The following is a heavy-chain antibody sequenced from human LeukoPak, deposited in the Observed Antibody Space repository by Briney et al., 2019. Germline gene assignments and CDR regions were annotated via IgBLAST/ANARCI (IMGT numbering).Heavy chain of an antibody. D-gene: IGHD3-22*01. J-gene: IGHJ3*02. Sequence: QSGGSLRLSCAAFGFTFSSYGMHWVRQAPGKGLEWVAVISYDGSNKYYADSVKGRFTISRDNSKNTLYLQMNSLRAEDTAVYYCAKDPSSEIVVALGAFDIWGQGTMVTVSS. CDR2: ISYDGSNK. V-gene: IGHV3-30*18. CDR1: GFTFSSYG. CDR3: AKDPSSEIVVALGAFDI.